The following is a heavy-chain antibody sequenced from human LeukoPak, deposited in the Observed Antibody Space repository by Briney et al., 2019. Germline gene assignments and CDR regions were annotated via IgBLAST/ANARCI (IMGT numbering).Heavy chain of an antibody. V-gene: IGHV3-30*02. CDR1: GFTFNNYG. D-gene: IGHD2-15*01. CDR2: IRYDGSNK. J-gene: IGHJ3*02. CDR3: AKGSFYGSGPDSFDI. Sequence: GGSLRLSCAASGFTFNNYGIHWVRQAPGKGLEWVAFIRYDGSNKYYADSVKGLFTISRDNSKNTLYLQMNSLRAEDTAVYYCAKGSFYGSGPDSFDIWGQGTMVTVSS.